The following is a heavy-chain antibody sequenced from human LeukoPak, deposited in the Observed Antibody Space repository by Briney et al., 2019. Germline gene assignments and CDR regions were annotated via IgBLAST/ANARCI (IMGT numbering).Heavy chain of an antibody. Sequence: GGSLRLSCAASGFTFSSYTMGWVRQAPGKGLEWVSAFSRSGGGTYYADSVKGRFTISRDNSKNTLYLQMNSLRVEDTAVYYCAKDQGSGYHFFDYWGQGTLVIVSS. CDR1: GFTFSSYT. V-gene: IGHV3-23*01. CDR2: FSRSGGGT. CDR3: AKDQGSGYHFFDY. J-gene: IGHJ4*02. D-gene: IGHD3-3*01.